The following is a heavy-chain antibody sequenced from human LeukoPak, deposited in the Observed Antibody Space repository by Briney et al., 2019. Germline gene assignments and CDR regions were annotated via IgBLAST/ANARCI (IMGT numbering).Heavy chain of an antibody. CDR3: ARVVGEGSGSYYLPGYYYGMDV. Sequence: PGGSLRLSCAASGFRFDDYGMSWVRHVPGKGLEWVSGTNWDGASTGYADSVKGRFTISRDNAKNSLYLQMNSLRAEDTAVYYCARVVGEGSGSYYLPGYYYGMDVWGQGTTVTVSS. V-gene: IGHV3-20*04. CDR1: GFRFDDYG. D-gene: IGHD3-10*01. CDR2: TNWDGAST. J-gene: IGHJ6*02.